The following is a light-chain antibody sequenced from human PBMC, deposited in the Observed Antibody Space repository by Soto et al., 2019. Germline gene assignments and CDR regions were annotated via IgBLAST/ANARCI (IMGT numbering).Light chain of an antibody. CDR1: QSIGTW. J-gene: IGKJ1*01. CDR2: DVS. CDR3: QQCNTFCT. Sequence: DIQMTQAPSTLYASVGDRVTITCRASQSIGTWLSLYQQKPGKAPKLLIYDVSSLESGVPSRFSGSGSGTEFTRTISILQPDDVATYYCQQCNTFCTFGQGTKVESK. V-gene: IGKV1-5*01.